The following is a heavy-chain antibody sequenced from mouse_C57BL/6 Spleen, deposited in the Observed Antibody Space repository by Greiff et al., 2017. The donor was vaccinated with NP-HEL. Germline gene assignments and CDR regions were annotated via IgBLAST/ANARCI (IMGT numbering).Heavy chain of an antibody. CDR1: GYTFTSYW. Sequence: QVQLQQPGTELVKPGASVKLSCKASGYTFTSYWMHWVKQRPGQGLEWIGNINPSNGGTNYNEKFKSKATLTVDKSSSTAYMQLSSLTPEDSAVYYCARSGYYYGSSRAMDYWGQGTSVTVSS. CDR3: ARSGYYYGSSRAMDY. V-gene: IGHV1-53*01. J-gene: IGHJ4*01. D-gene: IGHD1-1*01. CDR2: INPSNGGT.